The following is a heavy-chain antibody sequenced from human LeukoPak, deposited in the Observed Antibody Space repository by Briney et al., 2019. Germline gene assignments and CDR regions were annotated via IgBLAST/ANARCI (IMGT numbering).Heavy chain of an antibody. Sequence: ASVKVSCKASGYTFTSYGISWVRQAPGQGLEWMGWISAYNGNTNYAQKLQGRVTMTTDTSTSTAYMELRSLRSDDTAVYYCARLGYSYGQPLLPYYYYMDVWGKGTTVTVSS. CDR1: GYTFTSYG. CDR3: ARLGYSYGQPLLPYYYYMDV. V-gene: IGHV1-18*01. J-gene: IGHJ6*03. D-gene: IGHD5-18*01. CDR2: ISAYNGNT.